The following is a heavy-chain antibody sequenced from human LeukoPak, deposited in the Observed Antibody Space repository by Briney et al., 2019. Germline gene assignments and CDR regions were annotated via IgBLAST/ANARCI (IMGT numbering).Heavy chain of an antibody. V-gene: IGHV1-18*01. CDR1: GYTFSSYG. CDR3: ARDHPRVPAAIGAFDI. D-gene: IGHD2-2*01. J-gene: IGHJ3*02. Sequence: ASVKVSCKASGYTFSSYGISWVRQAPGQGLEWMGWISAYNGDTKYAQKVQGRVTMSTDTSTSTAYMELRSLRSDDTAVYYCARDHPRVPAAIGAFDIWGQGTMVTVSS. CDR2: ISAYNGDT.